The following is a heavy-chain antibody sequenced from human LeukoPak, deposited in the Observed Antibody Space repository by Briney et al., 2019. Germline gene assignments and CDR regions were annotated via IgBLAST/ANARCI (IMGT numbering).Heavy chain of an antibody. J-gene: IGHJ5*02. CDR2: IIPIFGTA. D-gene: IGHD2-15*01. V-gene: IGHV1-69*13. CDR1: GGTFSSYA. CDR3: ARDQVPCSGGSCYSLGFDP. Sequence: SVKVSCKASGGTFSSYAISWVRQAPGQGLEWMGGIIPIFGTANYAQKFQGRVTITADESTSTAYMELSSLRSEDTAVYYCARDQVPCSGGSCYSLGFDPWGQGTLVTVSS.